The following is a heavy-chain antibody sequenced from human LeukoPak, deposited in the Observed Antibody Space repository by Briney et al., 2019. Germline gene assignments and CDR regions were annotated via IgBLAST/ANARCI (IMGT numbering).Heavy chain of an antibody. V-gene: IGHV4-34*01. CDR3: ARRNLVLRYFDWLFTSSNTGSCWFDP. Sequence: PSETLSLTCAVYGGSFSGYYWSWIRQPPGKGLEWIGEINHSGSTNYNPSLKSRVTISVDTSKNQFSLKLSSVTAADTAVYYCARRNLVLRYFDWLFTSSNTGSCWFDPWGQGTLVTVSS. J-gene: IGHJ5*02. CDR1: GGSFSGYY. CDR2: INHSGST. D-gene: IGHD3-9*01.